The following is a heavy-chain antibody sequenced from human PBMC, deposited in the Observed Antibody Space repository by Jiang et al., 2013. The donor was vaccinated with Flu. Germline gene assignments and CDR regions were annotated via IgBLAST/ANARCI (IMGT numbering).Heavy chain of an antibody. D-gene: IGHD3-22*01. CDR1: GFTFSSYG. J-gene: IGHJ3*02. V-gene: IGHV3-30*18. CDR2: ISYDGSNK. Sequence: ASGFTFSSYGMHWVRQAPGKGLEWVAVISYDGSNKYYADSVKGRFTISRDNSKNTLYLQMNSLRAEDTAVYYCAKEDYYYDSSGSHDAFDIWGQGTMVTVSS. CDR3: AKEDYYYDSSGSHDAFDI.